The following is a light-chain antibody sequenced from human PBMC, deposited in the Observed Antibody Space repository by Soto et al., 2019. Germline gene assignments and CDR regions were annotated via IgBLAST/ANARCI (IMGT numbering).Light chain of an antibody. CDR1: QSVSYY. CDR3: QQYGSSLRT. V-gene: IGKV3-20*01. J-gene: IGKJ1*01. CDR2: GAS. Sequence: EIVVTQSPATLSFSPGEIATLSCRASQSVSYYLALYQQKPGQAPRLLIYGASSRATGIPDRFSGSGSGTDFTLTISRLEPEDFAVYYCQQYGSSLRTFGQGTKVDIK.